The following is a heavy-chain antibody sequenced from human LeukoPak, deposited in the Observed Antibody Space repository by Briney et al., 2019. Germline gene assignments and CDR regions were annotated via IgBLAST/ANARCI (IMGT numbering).Heavy chain of an antibody. Sequence: GASVTVSFTASGYTFTVYYMHWVRQAPGQGLEWMGWINPNSGGTNYAQKFQGRVTMTRDTSISTAYMELSRLRSDDTAVYYCARDRSIAVAGVFDYWGQGTLVTVSS. D-gene: IGHD6-19*01. J-gene: IGHJ4*02. CDR2: INPNSGGT. V-gene: IGHV1-2*02. CDR1: GYTFTVYY. CDR3: ARDRSIAVAGVFDY.